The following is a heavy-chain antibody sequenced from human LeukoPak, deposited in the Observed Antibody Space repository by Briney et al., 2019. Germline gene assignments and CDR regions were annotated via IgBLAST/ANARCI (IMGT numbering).Heavy chain of an antibody. J-gene: IGHJ5*02. Sequence: SETLSLTCAVYGGSFSGYYWSWIRQPPGKGLEWIGEINHSGSTNYNPSLKSRVTISVDTSKNQFSLKLGSVTAADTAVYYCARGRIAARPLDPWGQGTLVTVSS. CDR2: INHSGST. V-gene: IGHV4-34*01. D-gene: IGHD6-6*01. CDR3: ARGRIAARPLDP. CDR1: GGSFSGYY.